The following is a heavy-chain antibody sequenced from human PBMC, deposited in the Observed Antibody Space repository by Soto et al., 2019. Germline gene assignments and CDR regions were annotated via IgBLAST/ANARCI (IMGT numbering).Heavy chain of an antibody. CDR1: GGAISGYY. CDR3: ARDGDGRMTTNPYYYNGMDV. V-gene: IGHV4-59*01. D-gene: IGHD4-4*01. Sequence: SETLSLTCTATGGAISGYYWSWIRQPPGKGLEWIGYVFYTGRANYNASLKSRVSISLDTSNYQFSLKLSSVTAADTAVYYCARDGDGRMTTNPYYYNGMDVWGPGTTVTVSS. CDR2: VFYTGRA. J-gene: IGHJ6*02.